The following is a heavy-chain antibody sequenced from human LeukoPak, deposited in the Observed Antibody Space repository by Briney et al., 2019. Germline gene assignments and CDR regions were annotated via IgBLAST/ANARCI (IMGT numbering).Heavy chain of an antibody. D-gene: IGHD6-19*01. CDR2: ISYDGSNK. V-gene: IGHV3-30*18. CDR1: GFTFSSYG. J-gene: IGHJ4*02. CDR3: AKTPPDAYSSGWYDRPFDY. Sequence: GGSLRLSCAASGFTFSSYGMHWVRQAPGKGLEWVAVISYDGSNKYYADSVKGRFTISRDNSKNTLYLQMNSLRAEDTAVYYCAKTPPDAYSSGWYDRPFDYWGQGTLVTVSS.